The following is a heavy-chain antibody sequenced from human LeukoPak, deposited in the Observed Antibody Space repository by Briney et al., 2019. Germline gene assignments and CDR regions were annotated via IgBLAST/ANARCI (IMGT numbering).Heavy chain of an antibody. V-gene: IGHV3-30*18. Sequence: GGSLRLSCAASGFTFSSYGMHWVRQAPGKALEWVAVISYDGSNKYYADSVKGRFTISRDNSKNTLYLQMNSLRAEDTAVYYCAKLGVVPADFDYWGQGTLVTVSS. D-gene: IGHD2-2*01. CDR3: AKLGVVPADFDY. CDR2: ISYDGSNK. CDR1: GFTFSSYG. J-gene: IGHJ4*02.